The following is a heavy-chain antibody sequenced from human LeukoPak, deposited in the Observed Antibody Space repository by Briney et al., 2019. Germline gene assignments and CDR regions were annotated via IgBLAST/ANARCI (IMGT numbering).Heavy chain of an antibody. D-gene: IGHD3-16*02. CDR1: GGTFSSYA. CDR3: ARGYDYVWGSYPRDY. J-gene: IGHJ4*02. CDR2: IIPIFGTA. V-gene: IGHV1-69*13. Sequence: SVKVSCKASGGTFSSYAISWVRQAPGQGLEWMGGIIPIFGTANYAQKFQGRVTITADESTSTAYMELSSLRSEDTAVYYCARGYDYVWGSYPRDYWSQGTLVTVSS.